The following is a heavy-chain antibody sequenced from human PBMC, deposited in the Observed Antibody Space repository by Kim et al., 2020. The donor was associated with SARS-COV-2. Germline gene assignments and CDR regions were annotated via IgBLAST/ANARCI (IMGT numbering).Heavy chain of an antibody. V-gene: IGHV3-30*18. D-gene: IGHD3-10*01. Sequence: GGSLRLSCAASGFTFSSYGMHWVRQAPGKGLEWVAVISYDGSNKYYADSVKGRFTISRDNPKNTLYLQMNSLRAEDTAVYYCAKDRVLWFGAFDYWGQGTLVTVSS. CDR3: AKDRVLWFGAFDY. CDR1: GFTFSSYG. CDR2: ISYDGSNK. J-gene: IGHJ4*02.